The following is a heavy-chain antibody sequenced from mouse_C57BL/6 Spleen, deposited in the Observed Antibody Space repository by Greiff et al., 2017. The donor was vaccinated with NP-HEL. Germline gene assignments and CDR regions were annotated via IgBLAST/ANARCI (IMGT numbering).Heavy chain of an antibody. D-gene: IGHD1-1*01. CDR3: ATYYYGSSPFGY. V-gene: IGHV14-3*01. CDR1: GFNIKNTY. Sequence: EVQLQQSVAELVRPGASVTLSCTASGFNIKNTYMPWVKQRPDQGLEWIGRIDPANGNTKYAPKFQGNATITADTSSNTAYLQLSSLTSEDTAIYYCATYYYGSSPFGYWGQGTTLTVSS. J-gene: IGHJ2*01. CDR2: IDPANGNT.